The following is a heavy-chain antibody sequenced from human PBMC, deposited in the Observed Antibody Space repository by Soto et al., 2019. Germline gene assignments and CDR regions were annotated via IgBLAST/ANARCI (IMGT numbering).Heavy chain of an antibody. V-gene: IGHV3-9*01. CDR1: EFTFEDYA. D-gene: IGHD3-10*01. Sequence: EVQLVESGGGLVQPGRSLRLSCVASEFTFEDYAMYWVRQAPGKGLEWVSGISWNSGTLVYADSVKGRFIISRDNAKNSLFLQMNSLRAEDTALYFCAKGRTRPLQLGSFGDNAFDVWGQGTMVTVSS. CDR3: AKGRTRPLQLGSFGDNAFDV. CDR2: ISWNSGTL. J-gene: IGHJ3*01.